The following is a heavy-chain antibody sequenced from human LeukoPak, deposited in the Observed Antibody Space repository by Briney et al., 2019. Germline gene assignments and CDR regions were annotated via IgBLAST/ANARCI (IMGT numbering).Heavy chain of an antibody. J-gene: IGHJ4*02. CDR3: ARDSHYYDSSGYYWGGLFDY. CDR2: IYIGGST. D-gene: IGHD3-22*01. Sequence: SGGSLRLSCAASGFTVSGNYMSWVRQAPGKGLEWVSAIYIGGSTYYADSVKGRFTISRDNSKNTLYLQMNSLRAEDTAVYYCARDSHYYDSSGYYWGGLFDYWGQGTQVTVSS. CDR1: GFTVSGNY. V-gene: IGHV3-66*01.